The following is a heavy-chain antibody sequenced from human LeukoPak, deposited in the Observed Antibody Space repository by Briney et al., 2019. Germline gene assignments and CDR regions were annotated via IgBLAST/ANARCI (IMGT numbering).Heavy chain of an antibody. Sequence: SETLSLTCTISGGSISSHYWSWIRQPPGKGLEWIAYLFDSVNTKDNPSLQSRLTLSADTSKNQFSLRLSSVTAADTAVYYCATIKRGSIFGYFDFWGQGIKVTVSS. V-gene: IGHV4-59*11. CDR1: GGSISSHY. D-gene: IGHD5-18*01. CDR3: ATIKRGSIFGYFDF. J-gene: IGHJ4*02. CDR2: LFDSVNT.